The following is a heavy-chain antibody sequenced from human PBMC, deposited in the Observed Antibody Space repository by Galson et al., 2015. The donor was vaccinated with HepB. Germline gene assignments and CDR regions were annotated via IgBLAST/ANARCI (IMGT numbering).Heavy chain of an antibody. Sequence: SLRLSCAASGFTFSSYGMHWVRQAPGKGLEWVAVIWYDGSNKYYADSVKGRFTISRDNSKNTLYLQMNSLRAEDTAVYYCARDAGYCSGGSCYRWDNWFDPWGQGTLVTVSS. CDR1: GFTFSSYG. CDR3: ARDAGYCSGGSCYRWDNWFDP. CDR2: IWYDGSNK. V-gene: IGHV3-33*01. J-gene: IGHJ5*02. D-gene: IGHD2-15*01.